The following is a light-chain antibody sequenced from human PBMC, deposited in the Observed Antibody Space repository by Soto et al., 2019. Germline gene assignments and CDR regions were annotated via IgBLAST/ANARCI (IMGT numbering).Light chain of an antibody. CDR2: FAS. J-gene: IGKJ4*01. V-gene: IGKV3-15*01. CDR1: QSVSTN. Sequence: EIVMTQSPATLSVSPGERATLSCRASQSVSTNLAWYQQTPGQAPRLLIYFASTRATGIPARFSGSGSGTEFTLTISCLQSEDSAIYYCQQYNNWPPLTFGGGTKLEIK. CDR3: QQYNNWPPLT.